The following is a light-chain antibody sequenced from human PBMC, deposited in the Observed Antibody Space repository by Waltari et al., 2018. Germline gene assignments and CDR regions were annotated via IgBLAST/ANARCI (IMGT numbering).Light chain of an antibody. Sequence: QSALTQPASVSGSPGQSITISCTGTSSDVGGYNYVSWYQHHPGQAPKPMIYDVSKRPSGVSNRFSGSKSGNTASLTISGLQAEDEADYYCSSYTSSSTEVFGTGTKVTVL. V-gene: IGLV2-14*03. CDR2: DVS. J-gene: IGLJ1*01. CDR3: SSYTSSSTEV. CDR1: SSDVGGYNY.